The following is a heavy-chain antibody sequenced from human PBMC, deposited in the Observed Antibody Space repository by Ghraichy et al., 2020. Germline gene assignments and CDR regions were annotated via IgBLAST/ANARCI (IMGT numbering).Heavy chain of an antibody. D-gene: IGHD1-7*01. J-gene: IGHJ5*02. CDR3: ARGINYFDP. V-gene: IGHV1-18*04. CDR2: ITTRNGNT. CDR1: GYAFTNYG. Sequence: VKVSCRASGYAFTNYGITWVRQAPGQGLEWMGWITTRNGNTQSAQRLQGRVTMTTDTSTNTVYMELRSLRFDDTAGYYCARGINYFDPWGQGTLVTVSS.